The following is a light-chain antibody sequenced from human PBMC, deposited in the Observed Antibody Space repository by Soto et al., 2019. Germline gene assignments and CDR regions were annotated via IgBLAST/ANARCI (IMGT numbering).Light chain of an antibody. CDR2: GTS. CDR1: QSVGSSY. J-gene: IGKJ1*01. V-gene: IGKV3-20*01. Sequence: EIVLTQSPGTLSLSPGERATLSCRASQSVGSSYLAWYQQKPGQAPRVLIYGTSSRATGIPDRFSGSGSGTDFTLTISRLEPEDFAVYYCQQYTTSSWTFGQGTNVDIK. CDR3: QQYTTSSWT.